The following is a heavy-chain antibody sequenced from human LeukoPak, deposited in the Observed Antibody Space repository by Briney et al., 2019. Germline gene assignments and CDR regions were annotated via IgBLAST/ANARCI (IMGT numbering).Heavy chain of an antibody. J-gene: IGHJ4*02. D-gene: IGHD2-2*01. V-gene: IGHV3-23*01. CDR3: AKSSDIVVVPAAMIGDY. Sequence: PGGSLRLSCTASGFTFGDYAMSWFRQAPGKGLEWVSAISGSGGSTYYADSVKGRFTISRDNSKNTLYLQMNSLRAEDTAIYYCAKSSDIVVVPAAMIGDYWGQGTLVTVSS. CDR1: GFTFGDYA. CDR2: ISGSGGST.